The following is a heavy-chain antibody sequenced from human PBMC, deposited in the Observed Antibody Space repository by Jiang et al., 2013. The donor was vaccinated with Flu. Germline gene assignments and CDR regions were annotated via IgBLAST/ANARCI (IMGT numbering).Heavy chain of an antibody. CDR2: VDPEDGKP. Sequence: SGAEVKKPGATVKISCKVSGYTFTDYNMHWVQQVPGKGLEWMGLVDPEDGKPVYAERFQGRVILTADTSTDTAYMELSSLRSEDTAVYYCATDQKVSDIEATGPYNYYYMAFWGKGTT. D-gene: IGHD5-12*01. CDR3: ATDQKVSDIEATGPYNYYYMAF. J-gene: IGHJ6*03. V-gene: IGHV1-69-2*01. CDR1: GYTFTDYN.